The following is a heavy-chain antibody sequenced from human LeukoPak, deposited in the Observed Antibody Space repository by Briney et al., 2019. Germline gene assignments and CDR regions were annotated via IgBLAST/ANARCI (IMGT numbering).Heavy chain of an antibody. V-gene: IGHV3-7*01. CDR1: GFTFSSYW. CDR3: ARDRTYYDFWTPGYYYYGMDV. CDR2: IKQDGSEK. Sequence: GGSLRLSCAAYGFTFSSYWMSWVRQAPGKGVEWVANIKQDGSEKYYVDSVKGRFTISRDNAKNSLYLQMNSLRAEDTAVYYCARDRTYYDFWTPGYYYYGMDVWGQGTTVTVSS. D-gene: IGHD3-3*01. J-gene: IGHJ6*02.